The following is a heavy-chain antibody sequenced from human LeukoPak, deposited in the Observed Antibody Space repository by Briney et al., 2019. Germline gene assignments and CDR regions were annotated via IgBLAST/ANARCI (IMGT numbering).Heavy chain of an antibody. CDR2: IYCSGST. V-gene: IGHV4-59*01. CDR1: GGSISSYY. D-gene: IGHD2-21*02. J-gene: IGHJ4*02. CDR3: ARDLGGGDWLSFDY. Sequence: EASETLSLTCTVSGGSISSYYWSWIRQPPGKGLEWIGYIYCSGSTNYNPSLKSRVTISVDTSKNQFSLKLSSVTAADTAVYYCARDLGGGDWLSFDYWGQGTLVTVSS.